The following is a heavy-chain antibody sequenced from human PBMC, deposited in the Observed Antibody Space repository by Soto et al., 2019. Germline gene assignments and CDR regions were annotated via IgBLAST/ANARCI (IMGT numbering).Heavy chain of an antibody. CDR2: IIPIVGTG. CDR3: ARVVILVPTASTHYSYHMDV. V-gene: IGHV1-69*01. CDR1: GGTFSNYA. J-gene: IGHJ6*02. Sequence: QVQLVQSGAEVRKPGSSVTVSCKASGGTFSNYAISWVRQAPGQGLEWMGGIIPIVGTGSYAQKFQGRVTITADEPPTTAYMELSSLRFEDTAVYYCARVVILVPTASTHYSYHMDVWGPGTTVTVSS. D-gene: IGHD2-2*01.